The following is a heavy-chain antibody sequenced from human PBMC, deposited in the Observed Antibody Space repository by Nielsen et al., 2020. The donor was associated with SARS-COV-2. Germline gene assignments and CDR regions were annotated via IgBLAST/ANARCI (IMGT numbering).Heavy chain of an antibody. J-gene: IGHJ4*02. Sequence: ASVKVSCKASGYTFTGYYMHWVRQAPGQGLEWMGRINPNSGGTNYAQKFQGRVTMTRDTSISTAYMELSRLRSDDTAVYYCALDYYGSGSYFPFGYWGQGTLVTVSS. V-gene: IGHV1-2*06. CDR2: INPNSGGT. CDR1: GYTFTGYY. CDR3: ALDYYGSGSYFPFGY. D-gene: IGHD3-10*01.